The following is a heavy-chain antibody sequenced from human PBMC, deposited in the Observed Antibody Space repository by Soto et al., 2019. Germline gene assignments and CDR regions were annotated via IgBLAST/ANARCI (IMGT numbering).Heavy chain of an antibody. CDR1: GFTFSSYS. Sequence: GSLRLSCAASGFTFSSYSMNWVRQAPGKGLEWVSYISSSSSTIYYADSVKGRFTISRDNAKNSLYLQMNSLRDEDTAVYYCARDQVTIFGVVINGYYGMDVWGQGTTVTVSS. D-gene: IGHD3-3*01. V-gene: IGHV3-48*02. CDR2: ISSSSSTI. CDR3: ARDQVTIFGVVINGYYGMDV. J-gene: IGHJ6*02.